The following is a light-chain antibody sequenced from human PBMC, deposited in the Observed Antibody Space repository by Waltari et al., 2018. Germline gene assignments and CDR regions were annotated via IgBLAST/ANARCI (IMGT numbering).Light chain of an antibody. CDR2: QDS. J-gene: IGLJ2*01. Sequence: SYELTQSPSVSVSPGQPASIRCSGDKLEARSVCWYQQKPGQSPVLVLHQDSKRPSGIPERFSGFNSGNTATLTISETQSMDEADYYCQAWDRNTYVVFGGGTKLTVL. CDR3: QAWDRNTYVV. V-gene: IGLV3-1*01. CDR1: KLEARS.